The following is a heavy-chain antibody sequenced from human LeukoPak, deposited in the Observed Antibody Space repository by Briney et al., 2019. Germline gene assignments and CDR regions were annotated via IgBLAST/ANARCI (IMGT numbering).Heavy chain of an antibody. CDR2: ISGSGAST. CDR1: GFTLSTNA. J-gene: IGHJ4*02. CDR3: AKGVGKWESLHFFDY. Sequence: GGSLRLSCLTSGFTLSTNAMSWVRQAPGKGLEWISGISGSGASTYYADSVKGRFTISRDDSRNTLYLQMNSLRGDDTALYYCAKGVGKWESLHFFDYWGQGTLVTVSS. V-gene: IGHV3-23*01. D-gene: IGHD1-26*01.